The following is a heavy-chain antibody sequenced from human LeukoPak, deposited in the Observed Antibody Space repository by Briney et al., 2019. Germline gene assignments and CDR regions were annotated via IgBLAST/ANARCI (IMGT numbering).Heavy chain of an antibody. CDR2: VYHSGSA. D-gene: IGHD5-24*01. Sequence: SETLSLTCAVSGYSISRGSYWGWIRQPPGKGLEWIGSVYHSGSAYYNPSLKSRVTISVDTSKNQFSLKLTYVTAADTAVYYCAVGLHSGQFAFDIWGQGTMVTVSS. CDR3: AVGLHSGQFAFDI. CDR1: GYSISRGSY. V-gene: IGHV4-38-2*01. J-gene: IGHJ3*02.